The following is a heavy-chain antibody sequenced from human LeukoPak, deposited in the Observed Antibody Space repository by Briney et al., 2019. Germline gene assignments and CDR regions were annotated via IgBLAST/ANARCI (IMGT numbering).Heavy chain of an antibody. V-gene: IGHV1-18*01. Sequence: GASVKVSCTASGYTFTSYGISWVRQAPVQGLEWVGWIIAYNGETNYSQKLQGRVAMTTDTSTSTAYMELMSLRSDDTAVYYCARDERYSYGDNHYPALGFWGQGTPVTVSS. D-gene: IGHD4/OR15-4a*01. CDR1: GYTFTSYG. CDR3: ARDERYSYGDNHYPALGF. J-gene: IGHJ4*02. CDR2: IIAYNGET.